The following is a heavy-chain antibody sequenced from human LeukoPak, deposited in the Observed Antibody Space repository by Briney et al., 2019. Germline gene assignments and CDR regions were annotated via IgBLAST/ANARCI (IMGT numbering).Heavy chain of an antibody. J-gene: IGHJ4*02. V-gene: IGHV4-34*01. CDR3: ARAPAHLAAAGGDFDY. CDR2: INHSGST. CDR1: GGSFSDYY. Sequence: SETLSLTCAVYGGSFSDYYWNWIRQPPGKGLEWIGEINHSGSTNYNPSLKCRVTISVDTSKNQFSLKLTSVTAADTAVYYCARAPAHLAAAGGDFDYWGQGTLVTVSS. D-gene: IGHD6-13*01.